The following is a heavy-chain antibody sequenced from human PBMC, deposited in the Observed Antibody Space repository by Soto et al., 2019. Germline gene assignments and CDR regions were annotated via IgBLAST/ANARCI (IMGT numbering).Heavy chain of an antibody. Sequence: QVQLVESGGAVVQPGRSLRLSCPASGLTFSSYAMHWVRQAPGKGLEWVAVISYDGSNKYYADSVKGRFTISRDNSKNTLYLQMNSLRAEDTAVYYCAREAVDSSGWYYYYYGMDVWGQGTTVTVSS. V-gene: IGHV3-30-3*01. D-gene: IGHD6-19*01. CDR1: GLTFSSYA. CDR3: AREAVDSSGWYYYYYGMDV. CDR2: ISYDGSNK. J-gene: IGHJ6*02.